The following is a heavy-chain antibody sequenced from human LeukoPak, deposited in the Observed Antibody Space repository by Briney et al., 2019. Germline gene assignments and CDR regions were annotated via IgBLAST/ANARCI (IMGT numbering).Heavy chain of an antibody. J-gene: IGHJ3*02. CDR2: ISAFNGNT. CDR3: ARGGDYGPNDAFDI. V-gene: IGHV1-18*01. D-gene: IGHD4-17*01. CDR1: GYTFTSYG. Sequence: ASVKVSCKASGYTFTSYGISWVRQAPGQGLEWVGWISAFNGNTNYAQKLQGRVTLTTETSTSKAYMEVRSLRSDDTAVYYCARGGDYGPNDAFDIWGQGTMVTVSS.